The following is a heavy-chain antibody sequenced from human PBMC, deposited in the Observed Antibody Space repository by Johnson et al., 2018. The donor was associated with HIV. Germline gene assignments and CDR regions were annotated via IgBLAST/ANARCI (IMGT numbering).Heavy chain of an antibody. J-gene: IGHJ3*02. CDR1: GFTFSGSP. CDR3: TTYVVGAPERDAFDI. Sequence: VQLVESGGGLVQPGGSLKLSCAASGFTFSGSPMHWVRQASGKGLEWVGRIRSKVNNYATAYAASVTGRFIISRDDSNNTAYLQMNSLKTEDTAMYYCTTYVVGAPERDAFDIWGQGTMVTVSS. D-gene: IGHD1-26*01. CDR2: IRSKVNNYAT. V-gene: IGHV3-73*01.